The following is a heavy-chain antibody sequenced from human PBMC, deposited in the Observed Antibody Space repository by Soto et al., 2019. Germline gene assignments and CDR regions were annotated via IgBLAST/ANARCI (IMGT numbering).Heavy chain of an antibody. D-gene: IGHD6-19*01. CDR1: GFTFSSYG. Sequence: PGGSLRLSCAASGFTFSSYGMHWVRQAPGKGLEWVAVIWYDGSNKYYADSVKGRFTISRDNSKNTLYLQMNSLRAEDTAVYYCARGVSSGPSAENWFDPWGQGTLVTVSS. CDR3: ARGVSSGPSAENWFDP. V-gene: IGHV3-33*01. CDR2: IWYDGSNK. J-gene: IGHJ5*02.